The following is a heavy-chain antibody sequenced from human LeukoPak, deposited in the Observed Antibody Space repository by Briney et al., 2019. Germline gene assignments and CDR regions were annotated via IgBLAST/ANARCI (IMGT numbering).Heavy chain of an antibody. D-gene: IGHD6-13*01. CDR1: GFTFSSYA. Sequence: PGGSLRLSCAASGFTFSSYAMHWVRQAPGKGLEWVAVISYDGSNKYYADSVKGRFTISRDNSKNTLYLQMNSLRAEDTAVYYCAKDQGAGSSSWYYFDYWGQGTLVTVSS. CDR2: ISYDGSNK. CDR3: AKDQGAGSSSWYYFDY. J-gene: IGHJ4*02. V-gene: IGHV3-30*04.